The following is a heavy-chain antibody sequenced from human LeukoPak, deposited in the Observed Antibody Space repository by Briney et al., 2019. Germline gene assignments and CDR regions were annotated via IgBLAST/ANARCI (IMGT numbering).Heavy chain of an antibody. CDR1: GGTFSSYT. CDR3: ARDGAVYCSGGSCWDY. CDR2: IIPILGIA. V-gene: IGHV1-69*04. J-gene: IGHJ4*02. D-gene: IGHD2-15*01. Sequence: SVKVSCKASGGTFSSYTISWVRQASGQGLEWMGRIIPILGIANYAQKFQGRVTITADKSTSTAYMELSSLRSEDTAVYYCARDGAVYCSGGSCWDYWGQGTLVTVSS.